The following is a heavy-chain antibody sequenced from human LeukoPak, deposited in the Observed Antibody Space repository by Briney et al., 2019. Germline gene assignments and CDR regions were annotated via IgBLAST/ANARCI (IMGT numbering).Heavy chain of an antibody. CDR1: GFTFSSYW. Sequence: PGGSLRLSCAASGFTFSSYWMHWVRQAPGKGLVWVSRINSDGSSTSYADSVKGRFTISRDNAKNTLYLQMNSLRAEDTAVYYCARSTAMPPYYYYYMDVWGKGTTVTISS. CDR2: INSDGSST. J-gene: IGHJ6*03. V-gene: IGHV3-74*01. D-gene: IGHD5-18*01. CDR3: ARSTAMPPYYYYYMDV.